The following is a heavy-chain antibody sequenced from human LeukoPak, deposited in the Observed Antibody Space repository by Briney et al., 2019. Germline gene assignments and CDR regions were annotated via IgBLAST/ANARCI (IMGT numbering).Heavy chain of an antibody. CDR3: ARRHVEYSSSSDPYYFDY. CDR1: GGSISSSSHY. V-gene: IGHV4-39*07. CDR2: IYYTGST. Sequence: PSETLSLTCTVSGGSISSSSHYWGWIRQPPGKGLEWIGSIYYTGSTYYNPSLKSRFTISVDTSRNQFSLKVSSVTAADTAVYYCARRHVEYSSSSDPYYFDYWGQGTLVTVSS. J-gene: IGHJ4*02. D-gene: IGHD6-6*01.